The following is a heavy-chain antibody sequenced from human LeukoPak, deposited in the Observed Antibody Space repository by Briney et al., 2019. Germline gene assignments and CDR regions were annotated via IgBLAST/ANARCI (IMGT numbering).Heavy chain of an antibody. CDR3: AKQGAVRQDYYMDV. CDR1: GGSFSSYA. CDR2: IIPIFGTP. Sequence: SVNVSCKASGGSFSSYAVTWVRQAPGQGLEWMGRIIPIFGTPTYAQKFQGRVTITADMGPSTAYLELTSLTSEDTARYFCAKQGAVRQDYYMDVWGSGTTVTVSS. J-gene: IGHJ6*03. D-gene: IGHD3-16*01. V-gene: IGHV1-69*06.